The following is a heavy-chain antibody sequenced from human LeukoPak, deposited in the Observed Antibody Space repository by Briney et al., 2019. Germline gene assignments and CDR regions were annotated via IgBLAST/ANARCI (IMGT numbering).Heavy chain of an antibody. CDR2: ISGSGGST. V-gene: IGHV3-23*01. CDR3: AKDRGSSYEFDY. CDR1: GFTFSSYA. J-gene: IGHJ4*02. Sequence: GGALRLSCAASGFTFSSYAMSWVRQAPGKGLEWFSAISGSGGSTYYADSVKGRFTISRDNSKNTLYLQMNSLRAEDTAVYYCAKDRGSSYEFDYWGQGTLVTVSS. D-gene: IGHD6-13*01.